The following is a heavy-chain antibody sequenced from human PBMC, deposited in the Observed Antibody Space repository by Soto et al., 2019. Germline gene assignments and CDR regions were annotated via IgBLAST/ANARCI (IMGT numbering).Heavy chain of an antibody. J-gene: IGHJ6*02. CDR3: ARELWDCMITSCYGDYYYGMDV. CDR2: ISAYNGNT. D-gene: IGHD2-2*01. CDR1: GYTFTNYA. Sequence: ASVKVSCKASGYTFTNYAIIWVRQAPGQGLEWMGWISAYNGNTKYAQKFQGRVTMTTDTSTSTAYMELRSLRSDDTAVYYCARELWDCMITSCYGDYYYGMDVWGQGTTVTVSS. V-gene: IGHV1-18*01.